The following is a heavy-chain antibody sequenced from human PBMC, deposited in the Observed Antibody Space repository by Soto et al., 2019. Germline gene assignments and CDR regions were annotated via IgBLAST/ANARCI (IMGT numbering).Heavy chain of an antibody. CDR3: ARQTEGVVPARILYYYYYMDV. V-gene: IGHV4-39*01. J-gene: IGHJ6*03. D-gene: IGHD2-2*01. CDR1: GGSISSSSYY. Sequence: QLQLQESGPGLVKPSETLSLTCTVSGGSISSSSYYWGWIRQPPGKGLEWIGSTYYSGSTYYNPSLKIRVTISVDTSKNEFSLKQTSVTAADTAVYYCARQTEGVVPARILYYYYYMDVWGKGTTVTVSS. CDR2: TYYSGST.